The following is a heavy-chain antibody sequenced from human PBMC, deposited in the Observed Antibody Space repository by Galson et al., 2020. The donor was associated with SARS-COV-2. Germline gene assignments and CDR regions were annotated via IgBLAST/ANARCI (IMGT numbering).Heavy chain of an antibody. J-gene: IGHJ2*01. Sequence: ASETLSLTCTVSGGSLTTVNKYWTWVRQPSGKGLEYIGNIYYTGTTSYDPSLRSRLTISVDTSKNQFSLKLNSVTAADSAVYYCATLVYFSGNSIENWYFDLWGRGTLVTVSS. V-gene: IGHV4-30-4*01. CDR2: IYYTGTT. D-gene: IGHD3-22*01. CDR1: GGSLTTVNKY. CDR3: ATLVYFSGNSIENWYFDL.